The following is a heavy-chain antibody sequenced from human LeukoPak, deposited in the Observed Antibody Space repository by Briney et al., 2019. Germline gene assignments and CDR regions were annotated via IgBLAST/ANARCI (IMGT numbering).Heavy chain of an antibody. V-gene: IGHV3-7*01. D-gene: IGHD3-10*01. CDR3: ARVSVWFGIKSFDY. J-gene: IGHJ4*02. CDR1: GFTFSSYG. CDR2: IKQDGSEK. Sequence: GGSLRLSCAASGFTFSSYGMHWVRQAPGKGLEWVANIKQDGSEKYYVDSVKGRFTISRDNAKNSLYLQMNSLRAEDTAVYYCARVSVWFGIKSFDYWGQGTLVTISS.